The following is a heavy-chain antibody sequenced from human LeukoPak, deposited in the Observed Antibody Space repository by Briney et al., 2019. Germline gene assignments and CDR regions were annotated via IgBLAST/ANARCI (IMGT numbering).Heavy chain of an antibody. CDR2: INHSGST. CDR1: GGSFSGYY. V-gene: IGHV4-34*01. J-gene: IGHJ4*02. D-gene: IGHD2/OR15-2a*01. CDR3: AKPTSRLGSFDY. Sequence: SETLSLTCAVYGGSFSGYYWSWIRQPPGKGLEWIGEINHSGSTNYNPSLKSRVTISVDTSKNQFSLKLRSVTAADTAVYYCAKPTSRLGSFDYWGQGTLVTVSS.